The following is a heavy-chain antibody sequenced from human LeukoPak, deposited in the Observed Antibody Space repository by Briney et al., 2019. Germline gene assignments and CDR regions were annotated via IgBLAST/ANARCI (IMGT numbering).Heavy chain of an antibody. J-gene: IGHJ6*02. Sequence: SETLSLTCAVYGGSFSGYYWSWIRQPPGKGLEWIGEINHSGSTNYNPSLKSRVTISVDTSKNQFSLKLSSVTAADTAVYYCARGRRINGMDVWGQGTTVTVSS. CDR3: ARGRRINGMDV. CDR1: GGSFSGYY. D-gene: IGHD1-14*01. CDR2: INHSGST. V-gene: IGHV4-34*01.